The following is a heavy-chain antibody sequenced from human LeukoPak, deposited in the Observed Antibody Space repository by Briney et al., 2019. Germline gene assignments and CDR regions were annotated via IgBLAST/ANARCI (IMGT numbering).Heavy chain of an antibody. J-gene: IGHJ4*02. CDR3: VKVDT. V-gene: IGHV3-30*02. CDR1: GFTFSTSG. CDR2: IRNDGNNK. D-gene: IGHD5-18*01. Sequence: GGSLRLSCVASGFTFSTSGIHWVRQSPGKGLDWVAFIRNDGNNKNYAESVKGRFTISRDNSKNTLYLQMDSLSAEDTAVYYCVKVDTWGQGTLVTVSS.